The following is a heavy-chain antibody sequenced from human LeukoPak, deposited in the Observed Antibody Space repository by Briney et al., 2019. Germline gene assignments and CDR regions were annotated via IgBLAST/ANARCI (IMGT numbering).Heavy chain of an antibody. CDR1: GGSISSYY. J-gene: IGHJ3*02. V-gene: IGHV4-59*01. Sequence: SETLSLTCTVSGGSISSYYWGWIRQPPGKGLEWIGYIYYSGSTNYNPSLKSRVTISVDTSKNQFSLKLSSVTAADTAVYYCAREIVGATTWAFDIWGQGTMVTVSS. D-gene: IGHD1-26*01. CDR3: AREIVGATTWAFDI. CDR2: IYYSGST.